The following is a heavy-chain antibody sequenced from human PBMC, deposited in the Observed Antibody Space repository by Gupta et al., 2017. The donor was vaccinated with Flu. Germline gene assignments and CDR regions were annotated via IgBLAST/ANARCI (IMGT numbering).Heavy chain of an antibody. V-gene: IGHV1-2*02. CDR2: INPNNGET. Sequence: PGQGLECMGGINPNNGETHYAPTFQGRVTITRDTSITTVFMEVDSLTSDDTAVYYCARGRQRWTYHYYHGMDVWGQGTAVTVPS. D-gene: IGHD3-10*01. CDR3: ARGRQRWTYHYYHGMDV. J-gene: IGHJ6*02.